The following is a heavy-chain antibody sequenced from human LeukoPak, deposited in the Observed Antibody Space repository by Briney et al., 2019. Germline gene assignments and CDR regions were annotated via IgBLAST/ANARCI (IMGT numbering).Heavy chain of an antibody. J-gene: IGHJ4*02. V-gene: IGHV3-7*01. CDR2: IKKDGSEK. D-gene: IGHD1-26*01. CDR3: ASEGWEERYFDY. CDR1: GFTFSSYS. Sequence: PGGSLRLSCEGSGFTFSSYSMSWVRQAPGKGLEWVANIKKDGSEKYYVDSVKGRFTISRDNAKNSLYLQMNSLRAEDTAVYYCASEGWEERYFDYWGQGTLVTVSS.